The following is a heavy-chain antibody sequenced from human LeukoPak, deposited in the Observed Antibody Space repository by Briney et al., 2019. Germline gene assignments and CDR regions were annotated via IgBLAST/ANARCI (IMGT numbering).Heavy chain of an antibody. CDR1: GFSLSISGMC. D-gene: IGHD2-15*01. V-gene: IGHV2-70*11. CDR3: ARCRLGYCSGGSCYSGHWFDP. CDR2: IDWDDDK. J-gene: IGHJ5*02. Sequence: SGPTLVNPTQTLTLTCTFSGFSLSISGMCVSWIRQPPGKALEWLARIDWDDDKYYSTSLKTRLTISKDTSKNQVVLTMTNMDPVDTATYYCARCRLGYCSGGSCYSGHWFDPWGQGTLVTVSS.